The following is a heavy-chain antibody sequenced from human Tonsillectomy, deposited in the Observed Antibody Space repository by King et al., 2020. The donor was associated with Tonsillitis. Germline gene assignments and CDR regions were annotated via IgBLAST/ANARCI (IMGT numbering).Heavy chain of an antibody. D-gene: IGHD3-3*01. V-gene: IGHV2-26*01. CDR2: IFSNDEK. CDR1: GFSLSNARMG. J-gene: IGHJ6*02. CDR3: ARLTIFGGVTTYCAMDV. Sequence: VTLKESGPVLVKPTETLTLTCTVSGFSLSNARMGVSWIRQPPGKALEWLAHIFSNDEKSYSTSLKSRLTISKDTSKSQVVLTMTNMDPVDTATYYCARLTIFGGVTTYCAMDVWGQGTTVTVSS.